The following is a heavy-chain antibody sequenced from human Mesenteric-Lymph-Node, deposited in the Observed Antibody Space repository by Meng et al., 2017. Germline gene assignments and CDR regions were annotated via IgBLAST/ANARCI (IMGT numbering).Heavy chain of an antibody. CDR1: GGTFSTYG. D-gene: IGHD3-9*01. CDR3: ARVEYNVLTGYSFDP. J-gene: IGHJ5*02. V-gene: IGHV1-69*06. Sequence: SVKVSCKASGGTFSTYGVSWVRRAPGQGLEWMGGIIPIFGTSDYAQRFQGRVTFTADKSTGTAYMEVSSLRSDDTAVYYCARVEYNVLTGYSFDPWGQGTLVTVSS. CDR2: IIPIFGTS.